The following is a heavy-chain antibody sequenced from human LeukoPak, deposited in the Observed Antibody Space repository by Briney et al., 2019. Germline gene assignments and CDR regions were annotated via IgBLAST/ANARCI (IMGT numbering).Heavy chain of an antibody. D-gene: IGHD2-2*01. CDR2: TRNRDRSYTT. CDR3: ARGAYCTGTSCYSGFDY. J-gene: IGHJ4*02. Sequence: GGSLRLSCAASGFTFSDHYMDWVRQAPGKGLEWVGRTRNRDRSYTTEYAASVKGRFTISRDDSKNSLYLQMNSLKTEDTAVYFCARGAYCTGTSCYSGFDYWGQGTLVTVSS. CDR1: GFTFSDHY. V-gene: IGHV3-72*01.